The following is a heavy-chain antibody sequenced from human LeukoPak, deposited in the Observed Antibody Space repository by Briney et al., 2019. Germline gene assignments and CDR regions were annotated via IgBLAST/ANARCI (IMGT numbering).Heavy chain of an antibody. D-gene: IGHD2-15*01. J-gene: IGHJ3*02. CDR2: INHSGST. V-gene: IGHV4-34*01. Sequence: PSETLSLTCAVHGGSFSGYYWSWIRQPPGKGLEWIGEINHSGSTNYNPSLKSRVTISVDTSKNQFSLKLSSVTAADTAVYYCARAALGYCSGGSCRNDAFDIWGQATMVTVSS. CDR3: ARAALGYCSGGSCRNDAFDI. CDR1: GGSFSGYY.